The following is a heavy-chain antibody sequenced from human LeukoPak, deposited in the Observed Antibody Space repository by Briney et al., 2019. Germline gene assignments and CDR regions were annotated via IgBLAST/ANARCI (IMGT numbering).Heavy chain of an antibody. V-gene: IGHV4-34*01. Sequence: PSETLSLTCAVYVGSFNDYFWSWIRQPPGKGLEWVGEINHNGNTNYNPSLQSRLTISVDTSKNQFSLRMTSVTAADTAVYYCARRGIGSATYYKGDFDVWGQGSLVTVSS. CDR2: INHNGNT. J-gene: IGHJ5*02. CDR1: VGSFNDYF. D-gene: IGHD3-10*01. CDR3: ARRGIGSATYYKGDFDV.